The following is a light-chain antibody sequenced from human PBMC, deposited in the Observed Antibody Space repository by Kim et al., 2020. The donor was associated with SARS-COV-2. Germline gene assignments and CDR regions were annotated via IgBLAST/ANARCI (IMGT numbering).Light chain of an antibody. CDR3: HQYHSYST. CDR1: QDVGAW. Sequence: SAAVEDMVTITCRARQDVGAWLAWYQQKPGNAPKLVISKTSTLETGVPSRFSGSGSGTEFTLTITSLQPDDFACYYCHQYHSYSTFGQGTKVDIK. J-gene: IGKJ1*01. V-gene: IGKV1-5*03. CDR2: KTS.